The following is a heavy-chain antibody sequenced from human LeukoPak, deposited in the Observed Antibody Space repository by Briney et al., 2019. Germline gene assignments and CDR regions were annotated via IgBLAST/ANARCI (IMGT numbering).Heavy chain of an antibody. Sequence: SETLSLTCTVSGGSISSSDYYWGWIRQPPGKGLEWIGYIYYSGSTNYNPSLKSRVTISVDTSKNQFSLKLSSVTAADTAVYYCARFQSGYPYDYWGQGTLVTVSS. CDR1: GGSISSSDYY. CDR3: ARFQSGYPYDY. J-gene: IGHJ4*02. V-gene: IGHV4-61*05. CDR2: IYYSGST. D-gene: IGHD3-3*01.